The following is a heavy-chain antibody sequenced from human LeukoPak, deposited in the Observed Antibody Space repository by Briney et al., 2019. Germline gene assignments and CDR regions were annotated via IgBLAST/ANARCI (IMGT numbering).Heavy chain of an antibody. CDR2: IYHSGRT. Sequence: SETLSLTCTVSGYSISSGYYWGWIRQPPGKGLEWIGSIYHSGRTFYNPSLKSRVTISVDTSKNQFSLKLSSVTAADTAVYYCARKSHILTGNYTSFAIDYWGQGTLVTVSS. J-gene: IGHJ4*02. CDR3: ARKSHILTGNYTSFAIDY. V-gene: IGHV4-38-2*02. CDR1: GYSISSGYY. D-gene: IGHD3-9*01.